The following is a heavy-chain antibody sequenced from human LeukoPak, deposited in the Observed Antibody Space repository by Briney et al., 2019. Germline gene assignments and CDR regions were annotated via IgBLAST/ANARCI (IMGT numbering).Heavy chain of an antibody. CDR1: GFTFSSFE. CDR2: ITSSGTTK. Sequence: PGGSLRLSCAASGFTFSSFEMNWVRQAPGKGLEWISYITSSGTTKKYADSVRGRFTISRDNAKNSLYLQMNSLRAEDTAVYYCAGHPGCHNNFDYWGQGTLVTVSS. V-gene: IGHV3-48*03. CDR3: AGHPGCHNNFDY. D-gene: IGHD2-2*02. J-gene: IGHJ4*02.